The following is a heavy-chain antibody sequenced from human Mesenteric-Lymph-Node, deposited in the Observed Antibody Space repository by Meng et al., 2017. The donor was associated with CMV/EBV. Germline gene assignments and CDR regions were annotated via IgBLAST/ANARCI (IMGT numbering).Heavy chain of an antibody. Sequence: SETLSLTCTVSGGSLSSSNYFWGWIRQPPGKGLEWIGSIYYTGSTYYNPSLKSRVTISIDPSKNQFSLKLRSVTAADTAVYSCARVLVGPAPNWFDPWGQGTLVTVSS. CDR1: GGSLSSSNYF. D-gene: IGHD2-2*01. CDR2: IYYTGST. V-gene: IGHV4-39*07. J-gene: IGHJ5*02. CDR3: ARVLVGPAPNWFDP.